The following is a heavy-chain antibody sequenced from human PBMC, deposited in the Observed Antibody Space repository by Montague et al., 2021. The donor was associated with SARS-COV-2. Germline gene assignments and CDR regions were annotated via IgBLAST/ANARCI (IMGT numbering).Heavy chain of an antibody. V-gene: IGHV4-59*01. Sequence: SETLPLTCSVSGTSITSYYWNWIRQPPGKGLEWIGYISDSGSTNYSPSLKSRVTMSVDTSKNQMPLKLTSVTAADTAVYYCARGCLSYFGAGSHCYGMDVWGQGTTVTVSS. CDR2: ISDSGST. CDR1: GTSITSYY. D-gene: IGHD3-10*01. CDR3: ARGCLSYFGAGSHCYGMDV. J-gene: IGHJ6*02.